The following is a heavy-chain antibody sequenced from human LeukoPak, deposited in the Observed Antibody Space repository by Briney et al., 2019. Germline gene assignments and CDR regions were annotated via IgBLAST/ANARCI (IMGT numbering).Heavy chain of an antibody. CDR3: ARDRARYSGSYYNDY. CDR1: GFTFSSYD. Sequence: GGSLRLSCAASGFTFSSYDMQWVRQAPGKGLEYVSAISGNGGTTYYANSVKGRFTISRDNSKNTLYLQMGSLRAEDMAVYYCARDRARYSGSYYNDYWGQGTLVTVSS. CDR2: ISGNGGTT. J-gene: IGHJ4*02. V-gene: IGHV3-64*01. D-gene: IGHD1-26*01.